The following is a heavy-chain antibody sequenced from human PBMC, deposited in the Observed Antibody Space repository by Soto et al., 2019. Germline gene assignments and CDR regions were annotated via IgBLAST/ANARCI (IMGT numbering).Heavy chain of an antibody. Sequence: GGSLRLSCASSVFTFSSYWMHWVRQAPGKWLVWVSRINSDGRSTSYADSVKGRFTISRDNAKNTLFLQMNSLRAEDTAVYYCANDIWSGYYAPSWGQGTLGIVS. CDR3: ANDIWSGYYAPS. J-gene: IGHJ5*02. V-gene: IGHV3-74*01. CDR2: INSDGRST. CDR1: VFTFSSYW. D-gene: IGHD3-3*01.